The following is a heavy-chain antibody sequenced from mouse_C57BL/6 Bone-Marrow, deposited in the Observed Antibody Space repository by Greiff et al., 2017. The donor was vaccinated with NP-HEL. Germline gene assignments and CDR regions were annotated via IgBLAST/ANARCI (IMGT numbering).Heavy chain of an antibody. D-gene: IGHD1-1*01. CDR1: GFNIKDDY. Sequence: VQLKESGAELVRPGASVKLSCTASGFNIKDDYLHWVKQRPEQGLEWIGWIDPENGDTEYASKFQGKATITADTSSNTAYLQLSSLTSEDTAVYYCTPLRGLIFFAYWGQGTLVTVSA. V-gene: IGHV14-4*01. J-gene: IGHJ3*01. CDR3: TPLRGLIFFAY. CDR2: IDPENGDT.